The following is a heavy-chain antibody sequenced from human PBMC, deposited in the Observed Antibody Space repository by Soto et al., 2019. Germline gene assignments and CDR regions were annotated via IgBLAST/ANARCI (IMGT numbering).Heavy chain of an antibody. CDR1: GFTVSSNY. V-gene: IGHV3-53*01. J-gene: IGHJ4*02. CDR2: LYSGGNT. D-gene: IGHD6-6*01. CDR3: ARRYGSCFDY. Sequence: PGGSLRLSCAASGFTVSSNYMIWVRQAPGKGLECVAVLYSGGNTYYADSVKGRFTISRDNSKNTLYLQMNSLRAEDTAVYYCARRYGSCFDYWGQGTLVTVSS.